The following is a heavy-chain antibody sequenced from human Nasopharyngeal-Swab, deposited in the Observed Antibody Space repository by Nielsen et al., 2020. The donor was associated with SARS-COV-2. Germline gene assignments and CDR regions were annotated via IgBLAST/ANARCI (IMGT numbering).Heavy chain of an antibody. V-gene: IGHV4-34*01. CDR2: INHSGST. D-gene: IGHD5-12*01. Sequence: SETLSLTCAVSGGSISSGGYSWSWIRQPPGKGLEWIGEINHSGSTNYNPSLKSRVTISVDTSKNQFSLKLSSVTAADTAVYYCARGGSGYDLDYWGQGTLVTVSS. J-gene: IGHJ4*02. CDR1: GGSISSGGYS. CDR3: ARGGSGYDLDY.